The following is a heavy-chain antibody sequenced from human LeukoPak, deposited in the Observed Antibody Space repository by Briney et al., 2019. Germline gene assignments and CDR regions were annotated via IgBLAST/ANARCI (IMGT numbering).Heavy chain of an antibody. Sequence: QPGGSLRLSCAASGFTFSSFGMSWVRQAPGKGLEWVSDISGSGGSTYYADSVKGRFTISRDNSKNTLYLQMNSLRAEDTAVYYCAKVEYSGYDSTPLGFDYWGQGTLVTVSS. CDR3: AKVEYSGYDSTPLGFDY. D-gene: IGHD5-12*01. CDR2: ISGSGGST. J-gene: IGHJ4*02. CDR1: GFTFSSFG. V-gene: IGHV3-23*01.